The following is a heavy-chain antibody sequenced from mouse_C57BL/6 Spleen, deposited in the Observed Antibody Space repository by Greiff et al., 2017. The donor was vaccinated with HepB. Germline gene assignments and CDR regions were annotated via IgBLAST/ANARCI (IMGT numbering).Heavy chain of an antibody. Sequence: EVQLQQSGTVLARPGASVKMSCKTSGYTFTSYWMHWVKQRPGQGLEWIGAIYPGNSDTSYNQKFKGKAKLTAVTPASTAYMELSSLTNEDSAVYYCTRAALRYFDYWGQGTTLTVSS. CDR3: TRAALRYFDY. D-gene: IGHD1-1*01. CDR2: IYPGNSDT. CDR1: GYTFTSYW. V-gene: IGHV1-5*01. J-gene: IGHJ2*01.